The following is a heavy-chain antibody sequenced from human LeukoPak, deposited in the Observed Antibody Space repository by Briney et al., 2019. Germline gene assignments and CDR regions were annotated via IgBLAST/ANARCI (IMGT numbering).Heavy chain of an antibody. CDR2: ISTSGRT. J-gene: IGHJ4*02. CDR3: AKASNDYELPVGFDY. Sequence: GGSLRLSCAASGFSFTTYAMSWVRLAPGKGLEWVSGISTSGRTFYEAPLKGRFTISKDNSKITLYLQMNSLRAEDTDVYYCAKASNDYELPVGFDYWGQGTLVTVSS. CDR1: GFSFTTYA. D-gene: IGHD3-16*01. V-gene: IGHV3-23*01.